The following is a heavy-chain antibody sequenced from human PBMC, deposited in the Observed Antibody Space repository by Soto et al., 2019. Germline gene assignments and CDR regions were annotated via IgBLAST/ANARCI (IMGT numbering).Heavy chain of an antibody. CDR1: GYSFISYW. D-gene: IGHD4-17*01. V-gene: IGHV5-51*01. Sequence: GESLKVSCKGAGYSFISYWIGWVRQMPGKGLEWMGIIYPGDSDTRYSPSFQGQVTISADKSISTAYLQWSSLKASDTAKYYCARLDYAYYYFDYWGQGTLVTVSS. J-gene: IGHJ4*02. CDR2: IYPGDSDT. CDR3: ARLDYAYYYFDY.